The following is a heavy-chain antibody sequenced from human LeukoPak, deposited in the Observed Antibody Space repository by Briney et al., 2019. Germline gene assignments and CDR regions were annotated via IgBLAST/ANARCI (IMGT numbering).Heavy chain of an antibody. CDR3: ARECSGGSCLDY. V-gene: IGHV4-34*01. CDR1: GGAFSGDY. D-gene: IGHD2-15*01. Sequence: PSETLSLTCAVYGGAFSGDYCSWIRQPPGKGLEWIGEINHSGSTNYNPSLKSRVTISVDTSKNQFSLKLSSVTAADTAVYYCARECSGGSCLDYWGQGTLVTVSS. J-gene: IGHJ4*02. CDR2: INHSGST.